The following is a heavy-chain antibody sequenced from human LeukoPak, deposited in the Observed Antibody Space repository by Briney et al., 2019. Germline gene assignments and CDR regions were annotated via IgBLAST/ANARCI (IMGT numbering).Heavy chain of an antibody. CDR2: ISAYNGNT. Sequence: ASVKVSCKASGYTFTSYGISWVRQAPGHGLEWMGWISAYNGNTNYAQKLQGRVTMTTDTSTSTAYMELRSLRSDDTAVYYCARDRAVTYYYDSSGYFRPIWGQGTLVTVSS. CDR3: ARDRAVTYYYDSSGYFRPI. J-gene: IGHJ4*02. CDR1: GYTFTSYG. V-gene: IGHV1-18*01. D-gene: IGHD3-22*01.